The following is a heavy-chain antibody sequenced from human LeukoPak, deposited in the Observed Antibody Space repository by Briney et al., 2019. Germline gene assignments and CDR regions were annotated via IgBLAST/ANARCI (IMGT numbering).Heavy chain of an antibody. D-gene: IGHD3-16*02. J-gene: IGHJ4*02. CDR2: IRYDGNNK. Sequence: GGSLKLSCAASGFTFSTYGMHWVRQAPGKGLEWVAFIRYDGNNKYYADFVKGRFTISRDNSKNTLYLHMNSLRTEDTAVYYCAKIEGRYQLANVPDHWGQGTLVTVSS. CDR1: GFTFSTYG. V-gene: IGHV3-30*02. CDR3: AKIEGRYQLANVPDH.